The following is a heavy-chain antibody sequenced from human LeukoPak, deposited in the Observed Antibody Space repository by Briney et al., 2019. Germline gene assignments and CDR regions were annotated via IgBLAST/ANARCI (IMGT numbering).Heavy chain of an antibody. CDR1: GFIVSDYY. Sequence: GGSLRLTCAASGFIVSDYYMNWVRQAPGKGLEWVSIIYGGSTYYADSVKGRFTISRDNSKNTVYLQMNSLRAEDTAVYYCARDFEGVHRTTNSYTYYYYMDVWGKGTTVIVSS. CDR2: IYGGST. CDR3: ARDFEGVHRTTNSYTYYYYMDV. V-gene: IGHV3-53*01. D-gene: IGHD2/OR15-2a*01. J-gene: IGHJ6*03.